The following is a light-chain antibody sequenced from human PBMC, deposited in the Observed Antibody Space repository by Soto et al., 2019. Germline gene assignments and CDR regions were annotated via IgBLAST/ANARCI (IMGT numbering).Light chain of an antibody. CDR3: QQYKSHPVT. CDR1: QGISSY. Sequence: DIQMTQSPSSLSASVGDRVTIACRASQGISSYLAWYQQKPGKAPKPLIYDASSLQSGVPSRFSGSGSGTEFTLTISSLQPDDFVTYYCQQYKSHPVTFGQGTKV. CDR2: DAS. V-gene: IGKV1-16*01. J-gene: IGKJ1*01.